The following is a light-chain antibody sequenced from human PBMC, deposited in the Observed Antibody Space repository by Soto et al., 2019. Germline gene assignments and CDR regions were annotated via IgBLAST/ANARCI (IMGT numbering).Light chain of an antibody. V-gene: IGKV3-20*01. CDR2: GAS. CDR1: QSVSSSY. J-gene: IGKJ1*01. CDR3: QQYGSSGT. Sequence: ELVLTQSPGTLSLSPGERATLSCRASQSVSSSYLAWYQRKPGQAPRLLIYGASNRATGIPDRFSGSGSGTDFTLTISRLEPEDFAVYYCQQYGSSGTFGQGTKVDIK.